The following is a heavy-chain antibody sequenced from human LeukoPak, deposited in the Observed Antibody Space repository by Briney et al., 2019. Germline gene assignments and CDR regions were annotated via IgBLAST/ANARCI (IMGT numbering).Heavy chain of an antibody. Sequence: SQTLSLTCAISGDSVSSKSTAWNWIRQSPSRGLEWLGRTYYRSKWYTGYAVSVKGRITINPDTSKNQFSLKLSSVTAADTAVYSGARPHSPWSAGFAPWGQGTLFTVSS. D-gene: IGHD2-21*01. CDR3: ARPHSPWSAGFAP. CDR2: TYYRSKWYT. J-gene: IGHJ5*02. V-gene: IGHV6-1*01. CDR1: GDSVSSKSTA.